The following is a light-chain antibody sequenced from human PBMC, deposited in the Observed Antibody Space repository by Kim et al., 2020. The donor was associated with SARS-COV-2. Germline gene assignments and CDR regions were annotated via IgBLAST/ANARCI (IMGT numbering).Light chain of an antibody. Sequence: SYELTQPPSVSVSPGQTATITCSGDKLGDKYVYWYHQRPGQSPMVVIYQDIKRPSGIPERFSGSNSGNTATLTVSGTQALDEGDYYCQAWDSSTAVFGGGTQLTVL. V-gene: IGLV3-1*01. CDR3: QAWDSSTAV. CDR1: KLGDKY. CDR2: QDI. J-gene: IGLJ2*01.